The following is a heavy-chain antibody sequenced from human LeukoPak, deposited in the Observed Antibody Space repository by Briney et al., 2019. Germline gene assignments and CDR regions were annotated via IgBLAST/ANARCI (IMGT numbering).Heavy chain of an antibody. CDR3: AREYYYGSGSYYTHDY. Sequence: GASVKVSCKASGYTFTGYYMHWVRQAPGQGLEWMGWINPNSGGTNYAQKFQSRVTMTRDTSISTAYMELSRLRSDDTAVYYCAREYYYGSGSYYTHDYWGQGTLVTVSS. J-gene: IGHJ4*02. CDR2: INPNSGGT. D-gene: IGHD3-10*01. CDR1: GYTFTGYY. V-gene: IGHV1-2*02.